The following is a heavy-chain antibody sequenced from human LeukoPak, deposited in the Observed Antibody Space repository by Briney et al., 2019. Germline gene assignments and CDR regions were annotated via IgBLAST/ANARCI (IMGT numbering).Heavy chain of an antibody. CDR1: GYTFTGYY. CDR3: ARDRDHITMVRGVIVHYYYGMDV. V-gene: IGHV1-2*02. CDR2: INPNSGGT. D-gene: IGHD3-10*01. Sequence: ASVRPSCTASGYTFTGYYMHCVPQAPGQGLEWMGWINPNSGGTNYAQKFQGRVTITRDTSISTAYMELRRLRSDDTAVYYCARDRDHITMVRGVIVHYYYGMDVWGQGTTVTVSS. J-gene: IGHJ6*02.